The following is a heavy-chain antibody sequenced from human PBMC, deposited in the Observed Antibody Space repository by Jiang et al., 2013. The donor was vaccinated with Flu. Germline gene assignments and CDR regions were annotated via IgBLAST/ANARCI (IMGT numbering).Heavy chain of an antibody. V-gene: IGHV5-10-1*01. J-gene: IGHJ3*02. Sequence: GAEVKKPGESLRISCKGSGYSFTSYWISWVRQMPGKGLEWMGRIDPSDSYTNYSPSFQGHVTISADKSISTAYLQWSSLKASDTAMYYCARGTSVLRFLEWLFSDIWGQGTMVTVSS. CDR1: GYSFTSYW. CDR3: ARGTSVLRFLEWLFSDI. CDR2: IDPSDSYT. D-gene: IGHD3-3*01.